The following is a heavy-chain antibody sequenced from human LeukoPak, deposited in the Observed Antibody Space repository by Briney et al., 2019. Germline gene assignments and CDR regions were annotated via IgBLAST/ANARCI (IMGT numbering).Heavy chain of an antibody. Sequence: ASVKVSCKASGGTFSSYAIGWVRQAPGQGLEWMGWISAYNGNTNYAQKFQGRVTVTRDTSTSTVHMELSGLRSEDTAVYYCARDQEGFDYWGQGTLVTVSS. CDR2: ISAYNGNT. V-gene: IGHV1-18*01. CDR1: GGTFSSYA. J-gene: IGHJ4*02. CDR3: ARDQEGFDY.